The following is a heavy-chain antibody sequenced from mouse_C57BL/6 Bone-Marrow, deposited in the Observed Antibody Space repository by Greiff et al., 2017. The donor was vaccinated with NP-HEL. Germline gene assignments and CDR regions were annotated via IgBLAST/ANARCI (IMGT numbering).Heavy chain of an antibody. J-gene: IGHJ3*01. Sequence: VQLVESGAELVQPGASVKLSCKASGYTFTSYWMHWVKQRPGQGLEWIGMIHPNSGSTNYHDKFKSKATLTVDKSNSTAYMQLSILTTEDSAVYYCARTLSQRPFAYWGQGTLVTVSA. V-gene: IGHV1-64*01. CDR1: GYTFTSYW. CDR2: IHPNSGST. CDR3: ARTLSQRPFAY.